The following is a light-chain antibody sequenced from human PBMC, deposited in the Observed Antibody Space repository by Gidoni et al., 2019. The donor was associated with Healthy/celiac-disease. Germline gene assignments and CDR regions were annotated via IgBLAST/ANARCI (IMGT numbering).Light chain of an antibody. CDR1: QSISSW. V-gene: IGKV1-5*01. CDR3: QQYNSYSMYT. J-gene: IGKJ2*01. Sequence: DIQMTQSPSTLSASVGDRATITCRASQSISSWLAWYQQKPGKAPKLLIYDASSLESGVPSRFSGSGSGTEFTLTISSLQPDDFATYYCQQYNSYSMYTFGQGTKLEIK. CDR2: DAS.